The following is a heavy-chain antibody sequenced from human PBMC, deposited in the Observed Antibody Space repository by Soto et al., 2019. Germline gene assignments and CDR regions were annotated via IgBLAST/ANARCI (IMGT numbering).Heavy chain of an antibody. CDR3: ARDRPGSWTGDAFDI. Sequence: GGSLRLSCAASGFTFSSYWMHWVRQAPGKGLVWVSRINSDGSSTSYADSVKGRFTISRDNAKNTLYLQMNSLRAEDTAVYYCARDRPGSWTGDAFDIWGQGTMVTVSS. J-gene: IGHJ3*02. V-gene: IGHV3-74*01. CDR1: GFTFSSYW. D-gene: IGHD3-9*01. CDR2: INSDGSST.